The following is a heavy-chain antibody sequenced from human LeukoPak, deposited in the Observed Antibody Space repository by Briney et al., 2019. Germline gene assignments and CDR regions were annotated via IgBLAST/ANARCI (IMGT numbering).Heavy chain of an antibody. V-gene: IGHV3-9*01. Sequence: PGRSLRLSCAASGFTFDDYAMHWVRQAPGKGLGWVSGISWNSGSIGYADSVKGRFTISRDNAKNSLYLQMNSLRAEDTALYYCAKDYYDSSGYYTLFDYWGQGTLVTVSS. D-gene: IGHD3-22*01. CDR2: ISWNSGSI. CDR3: AKDYYDSSGYYTLFDY. J-gene: IGHJ4*02. CDR1: GFTFDDYA.